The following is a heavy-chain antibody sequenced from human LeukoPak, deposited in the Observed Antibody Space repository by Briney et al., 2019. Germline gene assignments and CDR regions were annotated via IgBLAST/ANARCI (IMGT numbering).Heavy chain of an antibody. V-gene: IGHV4-30-2*01. CDR1: GGSISSGGYS. Sequence: PSQTLSLTCAVSGGSISSGGYSWSWIRQPPGKGLEWIGYIYHSGSTYYSPSLKSRVTISVDRSKNQFSLKLSSVTAADTAVYYCARATRAYYYDSSGYYALGAFDIWGQGTMVTVSS. J-gene: IGHJ3*02. D-gene: IGHD3-22*01. CDR2: IYHSGST. CDR3: ARATRAYYYDSSGYYALGAFDI.